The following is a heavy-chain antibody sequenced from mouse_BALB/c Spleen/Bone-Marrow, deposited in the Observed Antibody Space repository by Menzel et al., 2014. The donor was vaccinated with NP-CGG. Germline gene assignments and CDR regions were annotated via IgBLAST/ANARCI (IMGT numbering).Heavy chain of an antibody. CDR3: ARGTGYYFDY. CDR1: GDSITNAY. CDR2: ISYSGNT. Sequence: DVKLQESGPSLVKPSQTLSLTCSVTGDSITNAYWNWIRKFPGNKIDYMGYISYSGNTYYNPSLKSRISITRDTSKNQFYLQLNSVTTEDTATYFCARGTGYYFDYWGQSTTLTVSS. V-gene: IGHV3-8*02. D-gene: IGHD3-3*01. J-gene: IGHJ2*01.